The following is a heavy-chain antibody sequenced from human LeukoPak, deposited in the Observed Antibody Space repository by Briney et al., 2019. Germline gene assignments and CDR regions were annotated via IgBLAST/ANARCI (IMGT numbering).Heavy chain of an antibody. V-gene: IGHV4-39*01. J-gene: IGHJ5*02. CDR3: ARLASRIAAAGLKFDP. CDR1: GGSISSSSYY. Sequence: SETLSLTCTVSGGSISSSSYYWGWIRQPPGKGLEWIGSIYYSGSTYYNPSLKSRVTISVDTSKNQFSLKLSSVTAADTAVYYCARLASRIAAAGLKFDPWGQGTLVTVSS. D-gene: IGHD6-13*01. CDR2: IYYSGST.